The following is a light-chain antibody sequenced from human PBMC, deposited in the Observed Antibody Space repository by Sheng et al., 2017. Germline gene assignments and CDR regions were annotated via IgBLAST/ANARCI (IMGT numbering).Light chain of an antibody. CDR3: QQSYSDPLT. CDR1: QSISNY. V-gene: IGKV1-39*01. CDR2: SAS. Sequence: DIQMTQSPSSLSASVGDRITITCRASQSISNYLNWYQQKPGRAPKLVVYSASSLQNGFPSRFSGSGSGTDFTLTISSLQPEDFATYFCQQSYSDPLTFGPGTTVDI. J-gene: IGKJ3*01.